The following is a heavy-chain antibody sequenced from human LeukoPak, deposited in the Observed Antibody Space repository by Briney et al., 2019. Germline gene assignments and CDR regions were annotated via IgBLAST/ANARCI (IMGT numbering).Heavy chain of an antibody. CDR3: ARDRGIAAAGCLDY. D-gene: IGHD6-13*01. Sequence: ASVKVSCKASGGTFSSYAISWVRQAPGQQLEWMGWIKPNSGGTNLAQKVQGRVTMTRDTSISTAYMELSRLRSDDTAVYYCARDRGIAAAGCLDYWGQGTLVTVSS. J-gene: IGHJ4*02. CDR2: IKPNSGGT. V-gene: IGHV1-2*02. CDR1: GGTFSSYA.